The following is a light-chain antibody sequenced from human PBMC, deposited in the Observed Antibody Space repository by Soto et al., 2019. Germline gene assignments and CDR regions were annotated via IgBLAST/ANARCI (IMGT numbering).Light chain of an antibody. J-gene: IGKJ4*01. Sequence: EIVMTQSPATLSVSPGERATLSCWASQSVSGNLAWYQQKPGQAPRLLIYGASTRATGIPARFSGSGSGTEFTLPISSLQSEDFAIYYCQQYDDWLSFGGGTKVEIK. CDR3: QQYDDWLS. V-gene: IGKV3-15*01. CDR2: GAS. CDR1: QSVSGN.